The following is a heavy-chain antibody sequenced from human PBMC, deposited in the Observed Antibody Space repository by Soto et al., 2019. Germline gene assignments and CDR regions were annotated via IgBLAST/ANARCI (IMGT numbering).Heavy chain of an antibody. J-gene: IGHJ5*02. V-gene: IGHV3-7*04. D-gene: IGHD3-9*01. CDR2: IKQDGSEK. CDR1: GFTFSSYW. CDR3: ARVEGLSTIFLGGYGWFDP. Sequence: GGSLRLSCAASGFTFSSYWMSWVRQAPGKGLEWVANIKQDGSEKYYVDSVKGRFTISRDNAKNSLYLQMNSLRAEDTAVYYCARVEGLSTIFLGGYGWFDPWGQGTLVTVSS.